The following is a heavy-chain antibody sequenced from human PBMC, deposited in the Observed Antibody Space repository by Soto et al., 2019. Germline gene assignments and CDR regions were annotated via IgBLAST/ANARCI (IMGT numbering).Heavy chain of an antibody. D-gene: IGHD6-13*01. J-gene: IGHJ6*02. CDR3: ARDRVGIHPFIAAAARGSMDV. CDR2: ISAYNGNT. Sequence: GASVKVSCKASGYTFTSYGISWVRQAPGQGLEWMGWISAYNGNTNYAQKLQGRVTMTTDTSTSTAYMELRSLRSDDTAVYYCARDRVGIHPFIAAAARGSMDVWGQGTTVTVSS. CDR1: GYTFTSYG. V-gene: IGHV1-18*04.